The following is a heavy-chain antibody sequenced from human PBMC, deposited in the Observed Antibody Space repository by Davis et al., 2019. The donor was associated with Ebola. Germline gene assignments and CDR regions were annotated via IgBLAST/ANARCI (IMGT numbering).Heavy chain of an antibody. CDR1: GGSISSYY. V-gene: IGHV4-59*01. J-gene: IGHJ4*02. Sequence: PSETLSLTCTVSGGSISSYYWSWIRQPPGKGLEWIGYIYYSGSTNYNPSLKSRVTISVDTSKNQFSLKLSSVTAADTAVYYCAREGAARQHYFDYWGQGTLVTVSS. D-gene: IGHD6-6*01. CDR3: AREGAARQHYFDY. CDR2: IYYSGST.